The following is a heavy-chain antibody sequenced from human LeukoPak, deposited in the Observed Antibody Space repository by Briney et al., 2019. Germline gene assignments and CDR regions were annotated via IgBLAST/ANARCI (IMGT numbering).Heavy chain of an antibody. V-gene: IGHV3-7*01. CDR1: GFTFSTSW. D-gene: IGHD6-13*01. CDR3: ARGSYSSSSPVAY. Sequence: GGSLRLSCAASGFTFSTSWMHWVRQAPGKGLEWVANIKQDGSEKYYVDSVKGRFTISRDNAKNSLYLQMNSLRAEDTAVYYCARGSYSSSSPVAYWGQGTLVTVSS. J-gene: IGHJ4*02. CDR2: IKQDGSEK.